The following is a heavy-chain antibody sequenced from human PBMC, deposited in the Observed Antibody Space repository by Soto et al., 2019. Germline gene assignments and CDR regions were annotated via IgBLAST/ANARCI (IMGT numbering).Heavy chain of an antibody. CDR3: VREGDILTVYKARRAFDI. V-gene: IGHV3-53*01. D-gene: IGHD3-9*01. Sequence: SLRLSCAASGFTVSSNYMSWVRQAPGKGLEWVSIIYSGGTTYYADSVKGRFTISRDNSKNTLYLQMNSLRAEDTAVYYCVREGDILTVYKARRAFDIWGQGTMVTVSS. CDR1: GFTVSSNY. CDR2: IYSGGTT. J-gene: IGHJ3*02.